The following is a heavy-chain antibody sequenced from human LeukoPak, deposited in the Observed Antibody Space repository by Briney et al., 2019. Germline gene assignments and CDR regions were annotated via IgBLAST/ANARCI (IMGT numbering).Heavy chain of an antibody. CDR2: TYHSGNT. CDR1: GGSISNNDYY. J-gene: IGHJ4*02. V-gene: IGHV4-39*01. CDR3: ARHWFGESTHFDY. D-gene: IGHD3-10*01. Sequence: SETLSLTCTVSGGSISNNDYYWGWIRQPPGKGLEWIGSTYHSGNTKYNAALKSRVTTSVDTSKNQIFLKLSSVTAADTAIYYCARHWFGESTHFDYWGPGTLVTVSS.